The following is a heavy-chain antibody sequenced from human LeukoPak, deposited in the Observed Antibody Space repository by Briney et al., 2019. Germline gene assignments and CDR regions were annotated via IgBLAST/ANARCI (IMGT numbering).Heavy chain of an antibody. J-gene: IGHJ1*01. V-gene: IGHV3-9*01. CDR1: RFTFDDYA. Sequence: GGSLRLSCAASRFTFDDYAMHWVRQAPGKGLEWVSGISWNSGSIGYADSVKGRFTISRDNAKNSLYLQMNSLRAEDTALYYCATYSSLNRREFQYWGQGTLLTVSS. CDR3: ATYSSLNRREFQY. D-gene: IGHD3-22*01. CDR2: ISWNSGSI.